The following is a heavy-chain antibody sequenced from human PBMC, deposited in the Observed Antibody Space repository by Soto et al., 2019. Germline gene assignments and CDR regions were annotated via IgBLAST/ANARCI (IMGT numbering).Heavy chain of an antibody. V-gene: IGHV3-53*01. CDR2: LYDVDGT. CDR1: GLTVSGKKY. CDR3: ASWQLQEHAYDI. J-gene: IGHJ3*02. Sequence: DVQLVESGGGLIQPGGSLRLSCVAFGLTVSGKKYLAWVRQAPGKGLEWLSGLYDVDGTYYADSVKGRFTVSRDSSQSVVYLQMHSLRPDDTAVYYCASWQLQEHAYDIWGLGTAVTVSS. D-gene: IGHD1-1*01.